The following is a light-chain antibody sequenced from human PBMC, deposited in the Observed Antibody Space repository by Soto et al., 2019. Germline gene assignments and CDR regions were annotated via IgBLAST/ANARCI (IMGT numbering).Light chain of an antibody. Sequence: EIVLTQSPDTLYLSPGEIATLYCRAIQTVIHNYLAWYQQKPGQAPRLLIYDASNRATGFPARFSGSGSGTEFNLTISSLQSEDFGVYYCQQYNNWPPVTFGGGTKVDIK. CDR3: QQYNNWPPVT. J-gene: IGKJ4*01. V-gene: IGKV3-15*01. CDR2: DAS. CDR1: QTVIHN.